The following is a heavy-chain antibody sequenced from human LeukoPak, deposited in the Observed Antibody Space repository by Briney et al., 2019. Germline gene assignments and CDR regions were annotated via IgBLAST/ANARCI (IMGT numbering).Heavy chain of an antibody. CDR2: INPNSGGT. J-gene: IGHJ4*02. V-gene: IGHV1-2*02. CDR1: GYTFTGYY. Sequence: ASVKVSCKASGYTFTGYYMHWVRQAPGQGLEWMGWINPNSGGTNYAQKFQGRVTMTRDTSISTAYMELSRLRSDDTAVYYCARAGRVVRTRPNYCFDYWGQGTLVTVSS. D-gene: IGHD2-2*01. CDR3: ARAGRVVRTRPNYCFDY.